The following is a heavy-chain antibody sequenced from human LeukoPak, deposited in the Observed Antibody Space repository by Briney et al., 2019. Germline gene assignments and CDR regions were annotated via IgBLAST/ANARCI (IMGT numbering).Heavy chain of an antibody. CDR2: MNAGNGNT. V-gene: IGHV1-3*01. CDR1: GYTFTSYA. CDR3: ARERGIVGATSTVRDAFDI. D-gene: IGHD1-26*01. Sequence: GASVKVSCKASGYTFTSYAMHWVRQAPGQRLEWMGWMNAGNGNTKYSQKFQGRVTITRDTSASTAYKELSSLRSEDTAVYYCARERGIVGATSTVRDAFDIWGQGTMVTVSS. J-gene: IGHJ3*02.